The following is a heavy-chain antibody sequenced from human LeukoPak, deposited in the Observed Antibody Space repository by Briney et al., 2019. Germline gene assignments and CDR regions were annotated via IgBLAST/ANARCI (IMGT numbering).Heavy chain of an antibody. CDR1: GFTFSSHG. J-gene: IGHJ6*02. V-gene: IGHV3-30*18. CDR3: AKDRMQFGGNSGRWDGIDV. D-gene: IGHD4-23*01. Sequence: GGSLRLSCAASGFTFSSHGIHWVRQAPGKGLEWVAVIAYDGSNKYYADSVKGRFTISRDNSKNTLYLQMNSLRAEDTVLYYCAKDRMQFGGNSGRWDGIDVWGQGTTVTVSS. CDR2: IAYDGSNK.